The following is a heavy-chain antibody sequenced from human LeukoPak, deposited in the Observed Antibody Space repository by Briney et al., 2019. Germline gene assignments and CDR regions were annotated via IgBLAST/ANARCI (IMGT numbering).Heavy chain of an antibody. V-gene: IGHV3-48*01. Sequence: GGSLRLSCVASGFTFSDRSMNWVRQTPGKGLNWISYINKESDSKYYADSVKGRFTISRDNAKNSLYLQMNSLIVEDTAVYYCARGDSSAWDFDSWGQGTLVTVSS. CDR3: ARGDSSAWDFDS. J-gene: IGHJ4*02. CDR1: GFTFSDRS. D-gene: IGHD2-15*01. CDR2: INKESDSK.